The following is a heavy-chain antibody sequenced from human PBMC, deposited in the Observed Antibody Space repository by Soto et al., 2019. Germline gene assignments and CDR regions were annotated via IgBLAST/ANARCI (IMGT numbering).Heavy chain of an antibody. Sequence: SETLSLTCAVSGGSISSYYWSWIRQPPGKGLEWVGGVYTSGTTNYNPSLKSRVTMSVDTSKNQFSLKLSSVTAADTAVYYCARAFRDGAECRGGMDVWGLGTTVTVSS. CDR1: GGSISSYY. D-gene: IGHD3-10*01. CDR3: ARAFRDGAECRGGMDV. J-gene: IGHJ6*02. V-gene: IGHV4-59*10. CDR2: VYTSGTT.